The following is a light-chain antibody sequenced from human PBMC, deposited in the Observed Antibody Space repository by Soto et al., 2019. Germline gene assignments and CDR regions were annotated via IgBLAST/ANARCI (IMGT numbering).Light chain of an antibody. CDR2: GAS. Sequence: ELVLTQSPGTLSLSPGERATLSCRASQSFSRNFLAWYQQKPGQAPRLLIYGASSRATGIPDRFSGSGSGTDFTLTISRLEPEDFAVYYCQQYGTSPYTCGQGTKLEIK. V-gene: IGKV3-20*01. CDR3: QQYGTSPYT. CDR1: QSFSRNF. J-gene: IGKJ2*01.